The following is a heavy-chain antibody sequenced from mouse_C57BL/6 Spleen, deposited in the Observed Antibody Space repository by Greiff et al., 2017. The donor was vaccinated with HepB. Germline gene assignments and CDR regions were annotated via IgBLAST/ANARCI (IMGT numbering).Heavy chain of an antibody. V-gene: IGHV1-75*01. D-gene: IGHD1-1*01. CDR1: GYTFTDYY. Sequence: VQRVESGPELVKPGASVKISCKASGYTFTDYYINWVKQRPGQGLEWIGWIFPGSGSTYYNEKFKGKATLTVDKSSSTAYMLLSSLTSEDSAVYFCARRIYYGSSPFAYWGQGTLVTVSA. J-gene: IGHJ3*01. CDR3: ARRIYYGSSPFAY. CDR2: IFPGSGST.